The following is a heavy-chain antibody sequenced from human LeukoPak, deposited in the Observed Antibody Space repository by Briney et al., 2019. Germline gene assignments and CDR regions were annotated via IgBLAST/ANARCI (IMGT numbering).Heavy chain of an antibody. J-gene: IGHJ3*02. CDR1: GYTFTGYY. CDR3: ATLYDISTGDAGGAFDI. CDR2: INPNSGGT. Sequence: ASVKVSCKASGYTFTGYYMHWVRQAPGQGLEWMGWINPNSGGTNYAQKFQGRVTMTRDTSISTAYMELSRLRSDDTAVYYCATLYDISTGDAGGAFDIWGQGTMVTVSS. V-gene: IGHV1-2*02. D-gene: IGHD3-9*01.